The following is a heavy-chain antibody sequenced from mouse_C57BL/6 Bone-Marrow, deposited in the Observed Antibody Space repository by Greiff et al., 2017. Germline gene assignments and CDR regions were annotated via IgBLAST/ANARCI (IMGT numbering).Heavy chain of an antibody. D-gene: IGHD1-1*01. Sequence: VQLQQSGPVLVKPGASVKMSCKASGYTFTDYYMNWVKQSHGKSLEWIGVINPYNGGTSYNQKFKGKATLTVDKSSSTAYMELNSLTSEDSAVYYCARDYYGRSYVGYWGQGTTLTVSS. V-gene: IGHV1-19*01. CDR1: GYTFTDYY. CDR2: INPYNGGT. J-gene: IGHJ2*01. CDR3: ARDYYGRSYVGY.